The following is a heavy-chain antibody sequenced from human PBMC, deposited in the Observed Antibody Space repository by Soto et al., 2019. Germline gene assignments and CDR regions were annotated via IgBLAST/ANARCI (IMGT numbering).Heavy chain of an antibody. CDR1: GFTFSNAW. D-gene: IGHD2-2*01. Sequence: GGSLRLSCAASGFTFSNAWMSWVRQAPGKGLEWVGRIKSKTDGGTTDYAAPVKGRFTISRDDSKNTLYLQMNSLKTEDTAVYYCTTRLPPLVYCSSTSCYYYYYYGMDVWGQGTTVTVSS. V-gene: IGHV3-15*01. CDR2: IKSKTDGGTT. J-gene: IGHJ6*02. CDR3: TTRLPPLVYCSSTSCYYYYYYGMDV.